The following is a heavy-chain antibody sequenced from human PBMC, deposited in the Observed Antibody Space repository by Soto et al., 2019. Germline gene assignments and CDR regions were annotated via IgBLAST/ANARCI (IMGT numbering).Heavy chain of an antibody. D-gene: IGHD6-19*01. CDR1: GGSISSYY. V-gene: IGHV4-59*08. CDR3: AHHMTVAGTFLDY. Sequence: LSETLSLTCTVSGGSISSYYWSWIRQPPGKGLEWIGYIYYSGSTNYNPSLKSRVTISVDTSKNQFSLKLSSVTAADTAVYYCAHHMTVAGTFLDYSGQGTLDTVAS. J-gene: IGHJ4*02. CDR2: IYYSGST.